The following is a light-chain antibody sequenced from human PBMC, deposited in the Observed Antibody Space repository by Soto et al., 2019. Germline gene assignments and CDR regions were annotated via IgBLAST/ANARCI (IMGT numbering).Light chain of an antibody. Sequence: VLTQSPFTLSLSPGERATLSCRASQSFRRLLAWYQQKPGQAPRLLIYDAYNRATGIPPRFSGSGSGTDVTLTISSLAPEDSAVYYCQQRHMWPITFGQGTRLEIK. CDR3: QQRHMWPIT. CDR1: QSFRRL. CDR2: DAY. J-gene: IGKJ5*01. V-gene: IGKV3-11*01.